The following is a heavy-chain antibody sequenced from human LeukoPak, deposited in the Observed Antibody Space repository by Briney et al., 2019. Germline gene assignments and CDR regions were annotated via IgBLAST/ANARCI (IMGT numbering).Heavy chain of an antibody. CDR2: INPNSGGT. CDR1: GYTFTGYY. D-gene: IGHD3-10*01. J-gene: IGHJ4*02. CDR3: ARLGSSGSYALDY. Sequence: ASVKVSCKASGYTFTGYYMHWVRQAPGQGLEWMGWINPNSGGTNYAQKFQGWVTMTRDTSISTAYMELSRLRSVDTAVYYCARLGSSGSYALDYWGQGTLVTVSS. V-gene: IGHV1-2*04.